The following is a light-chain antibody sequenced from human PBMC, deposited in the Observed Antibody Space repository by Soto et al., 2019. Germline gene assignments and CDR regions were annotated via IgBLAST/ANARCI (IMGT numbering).Light chain of an antibody. V-gene: IGLV4-60*02. CDR3: EAWDSKTVV. Sequence: QAVVTQSSSASASLGSSVKLTCTLSSGHSTNIIAWHQQQPGKAPRYLMKVEGSGTYNKGSGVPDRFSGSSSGADRYLTISNLQFEDEADYYCEAWDSKTVVFGGGTKLTVL. J-gene: IGLJ2*01. CDR1: SGHSTNI. CDR2: VEGSGTY.